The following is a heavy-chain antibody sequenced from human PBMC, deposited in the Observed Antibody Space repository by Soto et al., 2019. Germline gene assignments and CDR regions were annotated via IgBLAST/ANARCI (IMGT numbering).Heavy chain of an antibody. J-gene: IGHJ5*02. CDR2: IYYNGGT. D-gene: IGHD3-3*01. V-gene: IGHV4-61*01. CDR1: GGSVISGSHY. Sequence: SETLSLTCTVSGGSVISGSHYWSWIRQSPGKGLEWIGYIYYNGGTNNNPSLKSRVTMSLDTSKNQFSLRLSSVTATDTAVYYCARGQRFSDWLDPWGPGTLVTVSS. CDR3: ARGQRFSDWLDP.